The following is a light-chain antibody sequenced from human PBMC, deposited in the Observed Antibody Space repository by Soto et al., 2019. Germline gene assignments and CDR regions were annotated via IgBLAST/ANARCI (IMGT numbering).Light chain of an antibody. V-gene: IGKV3-20*01. J-gene: IGKJ5*01. CDR1: QSVSSSY. CDR2: GAS. CDR3: QQYGSSPPRIT. Sequence: DIVMTQSPGTLSLSPGERATLSCRASQSVSSSYLAWYQQKPGQAPRLLIYGASSRATGIPDRFSGSGSGTDFTLTISRLEPEDFAVYYCQQYGSSPPRITFGQGTRLEIK.